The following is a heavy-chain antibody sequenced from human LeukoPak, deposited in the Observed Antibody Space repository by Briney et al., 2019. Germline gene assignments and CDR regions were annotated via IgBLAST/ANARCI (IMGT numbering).Heavy chain of an antibody. V-gene: IGHV4-39*01. J-gene: IGHJ4*02. CDR2: IYYSGTT. D-gene: IGHD2-2*02. CDR3: ARRPLYAAGIPDS. Sequence: SETLSLTCTVSGGSISSSSYYWGWIRQPPGKGLEWFVSIYYSGTTSYNPSLKRRVTISVDTSKNQFPLKLSSVTAADTAVYFCARRPLYAAGIPDSWGQGTLVTVSS. CDR1: GGSISSSSYY.